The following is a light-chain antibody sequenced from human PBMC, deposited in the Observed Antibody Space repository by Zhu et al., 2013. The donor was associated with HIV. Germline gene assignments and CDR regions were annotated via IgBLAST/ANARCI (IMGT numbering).Light chain of an antibody. CDR2: DSS. Sequence: EIVLTQSPGTLSLSPGERATLSCRASQSVSSSYLAWYQQKPGQAPRLLIYDSSSRVNGVPDRFSGSGSGTDFTLTISRLEPEDFAVYYCQQRSNWPPYTFGQGTKLEIK. CDR3: QQRSNWPPYT. CDR1: QSVSSSY. V-gene: IGKV3D-20*02. J-gene: IGKJ2*01.